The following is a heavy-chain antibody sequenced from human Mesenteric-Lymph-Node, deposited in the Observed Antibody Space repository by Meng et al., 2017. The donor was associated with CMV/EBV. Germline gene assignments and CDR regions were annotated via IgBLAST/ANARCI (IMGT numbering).Heavy chain of an antibody. CDR2: INPNSGGT. CDR3: ARGWEGYGDYVRYYGMDV. CDR1: GYTFTGYY. Sequence: ASVKVSCKASGYTFTGYYMYWVRQAPGQGLEWMGWINPNSGGTNYAQKLQGRVTMTRDTSISTAYMELSRLRSDDTAVYYCARGWEGYGDYVRYYGMDVWGQGTTVTVSS. D-gene: IGHD4-17*01. V-gene: IGHV1-2*02. J-gene: IGHJ6*02.